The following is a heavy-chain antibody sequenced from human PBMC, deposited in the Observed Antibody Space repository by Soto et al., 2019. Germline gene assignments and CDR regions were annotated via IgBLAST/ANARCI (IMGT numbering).Heavy chain of an antibody. D-gene: IGHD3-22*01. CDR3: AAAAYYDSSGPDY. CDR2: IIPIFGIS. V-gene: IGHV1-69*13. Sequence: SVKVSCKASGGTFNSHAINWVRQAPGQGLEWMGGIIPIFGISNYAQKFQGRVTITADESTRTAYMELSSLRSEDTAVYYCAAAAYYDSSGPDYWGQGTLVTVSS. J-gene: IGHJ4*02. CDR1: GGTFNSHA.